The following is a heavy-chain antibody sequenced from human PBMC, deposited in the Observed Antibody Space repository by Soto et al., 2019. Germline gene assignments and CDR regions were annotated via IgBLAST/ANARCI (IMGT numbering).Heavy chain of an antibody. CDR1: RYTLTDLS. Sequence: QVQLVQSGSEVKKPGASVKVSCKVSRYTLTDLSMHWVRPATGKGLEWMEGFDPEDDETMYAQTFQGRITMTEDTSTDTAYMEMSRLSPEDTAVYYCATQSRYTSWSTPNIYHYYGMDVWGQGTTVTVSS. CDR2: FDPEDDET. V-gene: IGHV1-24*01. J-gene: IGHJ6*02. D-gene: IGHD6-6*01. CDR3: ATQSRYTSWSTPNIYHYYGMDV.